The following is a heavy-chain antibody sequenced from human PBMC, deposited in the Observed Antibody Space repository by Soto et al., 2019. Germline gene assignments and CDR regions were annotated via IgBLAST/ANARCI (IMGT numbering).Heavy chain of an antibody. CDR2: INSDGSST. CDR3: AKGAYRARGAFDI. D-gene: IGHD4-4*01. V-gene: IGHV3-74*01. CDR1: GFTFSSYW. Sequence: EVQLVESGGGLVQPGGSLRLSCAASGFTFSSYWMHWVRQAPGKGLVWVSRINSDGSSTTYADSVKGRFTISRDNAKKTLYLEMHSQRAEGTDVYHCAKGAYRARGAFDIWGQGTKVTVPS. J-gene: IGHJ3*02.